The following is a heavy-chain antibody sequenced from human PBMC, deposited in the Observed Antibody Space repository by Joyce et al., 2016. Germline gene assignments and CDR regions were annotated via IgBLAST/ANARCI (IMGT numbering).Heavy chain of an antibody. CDR2: TYYRSKWYN. D-gene: IGHD3-22*01. V-gene: IGHV6-1*01. J-gene: IGHJ4*02. Sequence: QVQLQQSGPGLVKPSQTLSLTCAIPGDSVSSNSAAWNWIRQSPSRGLEWLGRTYYRSKWYNDYAVSVKSRITINPDTPKNQFSLQLNSVTPEDAAVYYCARAGYYHTSGYYYPNFDYWGPGTLVTVSS. CDR3: ARAGYYHTSGYYYPNFDY. CDR1: GDSVSSNSAA.